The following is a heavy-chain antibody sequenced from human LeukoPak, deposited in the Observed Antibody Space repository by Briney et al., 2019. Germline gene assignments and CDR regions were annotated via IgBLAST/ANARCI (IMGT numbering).Heavy chain of an antibody. V-gene: IGHV3-48*03. J-gene: IGHJ6*02. Sequence: GGSLRLSCAASGFTFSSYEMNWVRQAPGKGLEWVSYISSSGSTIYYADSVKGRFTISRDNAKNSLYLQMNSLRAEDTAVYYCARAPWIQLWLNGRVDYYYGMDAWGQGTTVTVSS. CDR2: ISSSGSTI. D-gene: IGHD5-18*01. CDR3: ARAPWIQLWLNGRVDYYYGMDA. CDR1: GFTFSSYE.